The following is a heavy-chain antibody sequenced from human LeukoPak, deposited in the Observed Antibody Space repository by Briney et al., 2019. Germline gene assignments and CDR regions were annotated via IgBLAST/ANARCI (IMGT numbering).Heavy chain of an antibody. CDR2: ISYDGSNK. V-gene: IGHV3-30*18. J-gene: IGHJ1*01. Sequence: QPGGSLTPVCAASGFTVSSYCMHWVRQAPGKGLEWLAVISYDGSNKYYADSVKGRFTISRDNSRNTLHLQVNSLRAEDTAVYYCAKAQYRGHSYCSGHLGGQSTLLTVSS. CDR3: AKAQYRGHSYCSGHL. CDR1: GFTVSSYC. D-gene: IGHD5-18*01.